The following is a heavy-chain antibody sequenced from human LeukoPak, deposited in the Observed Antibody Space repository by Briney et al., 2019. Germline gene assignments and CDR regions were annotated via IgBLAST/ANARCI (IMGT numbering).Heavy chain of an antibody. CDR3: VEFYCSGGSCLDY. CDR2: IYTGGST. Sequence: PGGSLRLSCAASGFSVISNYMSWVRQAPGKGLEWVSAIYTGGSTYYADSVKGRFTISRDNSKNTLYLQMNSVRGEDTAVYYCVEFYCSGGSCLDYWGQGTLVTVSS. J-gene: IGHJ4*02. V-gene: IGHV3-66*01. D-gene: IGHD2-15*01. CDR1: GFSVISNY.